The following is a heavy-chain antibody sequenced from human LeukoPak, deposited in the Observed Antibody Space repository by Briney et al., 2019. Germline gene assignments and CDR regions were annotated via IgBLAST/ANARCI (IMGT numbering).Heavy chain of an antibody. Sequence: GASVKVSCKASGYTFTGYYMHWVRQAPGQGLEWMGWTNPNSGGTNYAQKFQGRVTMTTDTSTSTAYMELRSLRSDDTAVYYCARDKDGYPSAPDYWGQGTLVTVSS. D-gene: IGHD5-24*01. J-gene: IGHJ4*02. CDR3: ARDKDGYPSAPDY. CDR2: TNPNSGGT. V-gene: IGHV1-2*02. CDR1: GYTFTGYY.